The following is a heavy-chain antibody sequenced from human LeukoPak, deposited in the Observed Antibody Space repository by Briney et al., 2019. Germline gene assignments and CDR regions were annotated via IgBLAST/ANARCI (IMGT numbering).Heavy chain of an antibody. Sequence: SETLSLTCTVSGGSISSSSYYWGWIRQPPGKVLEWIGSIYYSGSTYYNPSLKSRVTISVDTSKNQFSLKLSSVTAADTAVYYCATYYYDSSGPGDWGQGTLVTVSS. CDR3: ATYYYDSSGPGD. CDR1: GGSISSSSYY. CDR2: IYYSGST. V-gene: IGHV4-39*01. J-gene: IGHJ4*02. D-gene: IGHD3-22*01.